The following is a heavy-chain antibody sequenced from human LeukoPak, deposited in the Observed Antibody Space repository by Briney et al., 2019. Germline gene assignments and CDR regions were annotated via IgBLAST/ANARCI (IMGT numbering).Heavy chain of an antibody. CDR2: ISGSGGNT. Sequence: PGGSLRLSCAASGFTFSSYAMSWVRQAPGKGLEWVSAISGSGGNTYYADSVKGRFTISRDNSKNTLYLQMNSLRAEDTAVYYCAKDGYYYGSGSYYTNWGQGTLVTVSS. CDR3: AKDGYYYGSGSYYTN. CDR1: GFTFSSYA. D-gene: IGHD3-10*01. J-gene: IGHJ4*02. V-gene: IGHV3-23*01.